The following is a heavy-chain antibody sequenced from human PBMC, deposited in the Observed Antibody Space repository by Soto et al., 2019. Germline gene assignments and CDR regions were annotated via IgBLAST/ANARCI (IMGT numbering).Heavy chain of an antibody. CDR2: ISGSGGST. Sequence: GGSLRLSCAASGFTFSIYAMSWVRPAPGKGLEWVSAISGSGGSTYYADSVKGRFTICRDNSKNTRYLQMNSLRAEDTAVYYCAKDQVIVVVPAAMGFDYGGKGPLVTV. D-gene: IGHD2-2*01. CDR3: AKDQVIVVVPAAMGFDY. CDR1: GFTFSIYA. V-gene: IGHV3-23*01. J-gene: IGHJ4*02.